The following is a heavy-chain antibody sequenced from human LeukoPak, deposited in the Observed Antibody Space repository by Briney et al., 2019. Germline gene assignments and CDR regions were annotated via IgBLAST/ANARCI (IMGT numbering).Heavy chain of an antibody. CDR1: GFTFRSYA. D-gene: IGHD6-19*01. CDR2: VSGSGGGT. J-gene: IGHJ4*02. Sequence: PGGSLRLSCAASGFTFRSYAMSWVRQAPGKGLEWVSAVSGSGGGTYYADSVKGRFTISRDNSKDTVDLQMNSLSADDTAVYYCAKTTTGYSSGRYPGWPVDFWGQGTLVTVSS. V-gene: IGHV3-23*01. CDR3: AKTTTGYSSGRYPGWPVDF.